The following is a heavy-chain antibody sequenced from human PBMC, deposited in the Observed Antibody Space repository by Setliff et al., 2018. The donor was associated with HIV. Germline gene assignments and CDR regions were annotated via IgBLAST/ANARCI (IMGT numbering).Heavy chain of an antibody. CDR1: GYTFTTHD. Sequence: ASVKVSCKASGYTFTTHDNTHDINWVRQAPGQGLEWMGWMSPNSGNRGYAQKFQGRVTMTRNTSISTAYMELSSLRSEDTAVYYCARFLDHDYGDYRTYYFDFWGQGTLVTVSS. D-gene: IGHD4-17*01. CDR2: MSPNSGNR. J-gene: IGHJ4*02. CDR3: ARFLDHDYGDYRTYYFDF. V-gene: IGHV1-8*01.